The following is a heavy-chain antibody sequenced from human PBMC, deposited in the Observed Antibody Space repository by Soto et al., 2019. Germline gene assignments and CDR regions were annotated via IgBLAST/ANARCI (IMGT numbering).Heavy chain of an antibody. CDR2: IYYSGST. J-gene: IGHJ3*02. CDR1: GGSISSSSYY. Sequence: QLQLQESGPGLVKPSETLSLTCTVSGGSISSSSYYWGWIRQPPGKGLEWIGSIYYSGSTYYNPSLKSRVTISVDTSKNQFSLKLSSVTAADTAVYYCARHGIAAAGTSDAFDIWGQGTMVTVSS. D-gene: IGHD6-13*01. CDR3: ARHGIAAAGTSDAFDI. V-gene: IGHV4-39*01.